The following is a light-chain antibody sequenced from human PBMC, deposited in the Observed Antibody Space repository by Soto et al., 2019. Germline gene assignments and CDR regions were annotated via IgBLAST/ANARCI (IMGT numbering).Light chain of an antibody. CDR3: QNYHLALGT. CDR1: QDIINH. Sequence: DIQMTQSPSSLSASVGDTVTITCRASQDIINHLAWYQQRPGKVPNLLLYGASTLHSGVPSRFRGSGSGTQFTLTISSLQPEDVATYYCQNYHLALGTFGQGTRLEIK. V-gene: IGKV1-27*01. CDR2: GAS. J-gene: IGKJ5*01.